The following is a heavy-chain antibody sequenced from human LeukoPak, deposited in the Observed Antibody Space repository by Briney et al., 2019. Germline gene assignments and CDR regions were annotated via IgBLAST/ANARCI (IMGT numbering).Heavy chain of an antibody. CDR3: ASMRDILGASWFDY. V-gene: IGHV4-28*01. CDR1: GFSISRNHW. D-gene: IGHD3-3*02. Sequence: SETLALTCAGSGFSISRNHWRRWVRQPPEKGLEWMGYIFYAGSTYYNPSLKSRVTMSVDEAKNQFSLKLSSLTAVDTAVYYFASMRDILGASWFDYWGQGNLVSVSS. CDR2: IFYAGST. J-gene: IGHJ4*02.